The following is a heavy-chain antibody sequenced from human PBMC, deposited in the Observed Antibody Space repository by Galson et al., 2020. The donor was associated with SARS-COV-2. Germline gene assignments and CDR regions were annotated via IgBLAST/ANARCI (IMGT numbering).Heavy chain of an antibody. Sequence: ASVKVSCKASGYIFTGYYMNWVRQAPGQGLEWMGWISPNSGGTNYAQKFQGRVTMTRDTSINTAYMELSRLRSDDTAVYYCARGPDYYGLYYYYMDVWGKGTTVTVSS. D-gene: IGHD3-10*01. CDR3: ARGPDYYGLYYYYMDV. J-gene: IGHJ6*03. CDR1: GYIFTGYY. V-gene: IGHV1-2*02. CDR2: ISPNSGGT.